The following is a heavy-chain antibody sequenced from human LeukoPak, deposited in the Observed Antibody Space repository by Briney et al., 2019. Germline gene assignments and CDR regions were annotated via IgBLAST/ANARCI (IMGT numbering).Heavy chain of an antibody. D-gene: IGHD4-17*01. V-gene: IGHV3-48*03. CDR1: GFTFSSYG. Sequence: QTGGSLRLSCAASGFTFSSYGMNWVRQAPGKGLEWVSYISSSGSTIYYADSVKGRFTISRDNAKNSLYLQMNSLRAEDTAVYYCARAQGTYGDHGFDYWGQGTLVTVSS. J-gene: IGHJ4*02. CDR3: ARAQGTYGDHGFDY. CDR2: ISSSGSTI.